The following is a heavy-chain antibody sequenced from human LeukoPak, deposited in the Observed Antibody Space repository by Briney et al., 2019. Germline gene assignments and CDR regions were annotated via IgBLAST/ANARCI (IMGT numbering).Heavy chain of an antibody. CDR2: INHSGGT. D-gene: IGHD2-2*01. CDR1: GGSFSGYY. CDR3: AIKGEVYCSSTSCYRFDY. J-gene: IGHJ4*02. Sequence: PSETLSLTCAVYGGSFSGYYWSWIRQPPGKGLEWIGEINHSGGTNYNPSLKSRVTISVDTSKNQFSLKLSSVTAADTAVYYCAIKGEVYCSSTSCYRFDYWGQGTLVTVSS. V-gene: IGHV4-34*01.